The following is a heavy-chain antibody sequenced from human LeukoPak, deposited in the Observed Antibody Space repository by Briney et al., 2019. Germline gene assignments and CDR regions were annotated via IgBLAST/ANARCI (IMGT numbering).Heavy chain of an antibody. J-gene: IGHJ4*02. V-gene: IGHV3-30*01. D-gene: IGHD6-13*01. Sequence: GRSLRLSCAASGFTFSSYAMHWVRQAPGKGLEWVAVISYDGSNKYYADSVKGRFTISRDNSKNTLYLQMNSLRAEDTAVYYCARTWLAAAGFDYWGQGTLVTVSS. CDR1: GFTFSSYA. CDR2: ISYDGSNK. CDR3: ARTWLAAAGFDY.